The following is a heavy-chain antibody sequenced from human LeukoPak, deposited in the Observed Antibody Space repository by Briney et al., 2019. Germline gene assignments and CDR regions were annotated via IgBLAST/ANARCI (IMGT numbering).Heavy chain of an antibody. J-gene: IGHJ4*02. V-gene: IGHV3-48*03. CDR2: ISSSGSTI. Sequence: GGSLRLSCAASGFTFSSYEMNWVRQAPGKGLEWVSYISSSGSTIYYADSVKGRFTISRDNAKNSPYLQMNSLRAEDTAVYYCARGTSVYDILTGLDYWGQGTLVTVSS. D-gene: IGHD3-9*01. CDR3: ARGTSVYDILTGLDY. CDR1: GFTFSSYE.